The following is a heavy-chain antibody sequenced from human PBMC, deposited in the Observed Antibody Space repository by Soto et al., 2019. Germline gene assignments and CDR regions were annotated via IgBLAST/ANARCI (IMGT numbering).Heavy chain of an antibody. CDR2: IIPMFGTT. CDR3: GRDGAGMGATFDD. CDR1: GGTFSSYA. V-gene: IGHV1-69*05. D-gene: IGHD1-26*01. J-gene: IGHJ5*02. Sequence: QVQLVQSGAVVKKPGSSVKVSCKASGGTFSSYAMNWVRQAPGPGLEWMGGIIPMFGTTTYAQKFQGRVTITSDESTSTVYMELNGLTSDDTAVYYCGRDGAGMGATFDDWGQGTVVTVSS.